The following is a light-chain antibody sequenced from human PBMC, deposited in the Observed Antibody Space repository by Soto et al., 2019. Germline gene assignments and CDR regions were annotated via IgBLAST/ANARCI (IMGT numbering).Light chain of an antibody. CDR3: QQYNSYWEVT. V-gene: IGKV3-15*01. Sequence: MTQSPSSLSASTGDRVTITCRASQSVSSNLAWYQQNPGQSPRLLIYGASTRATGIPARFSGSGSGTEFTLTISTLQPDDFATYYCQQYNSYWEVTFGGGTKV. CDR1: QSVSSN. CDR2: GAS. J-gene: IGKJ4*01.